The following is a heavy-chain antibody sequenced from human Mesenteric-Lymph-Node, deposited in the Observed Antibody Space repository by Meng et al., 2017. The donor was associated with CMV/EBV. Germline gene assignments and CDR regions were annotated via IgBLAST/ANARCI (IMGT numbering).Heavy chain of an antibody. CDR1: GGSISSYY. J-gene: IGHJ4*02. CDR2: IYYSGST. CDR3: ARVGYCSSTSCPLDY. V-gene: IGHV4-59*01. Sequence: SETLSLTCTVSGGSISSYYWSWIRQPPGKGLEWIGYIYYSGSTNYNPYLKSRVTISVDTSKNQVSLKLSSVTAADTAVYYCARVGYCSSTSCPLDYWGQGTLVTVSS. D-gene: IGHD2-2*01.